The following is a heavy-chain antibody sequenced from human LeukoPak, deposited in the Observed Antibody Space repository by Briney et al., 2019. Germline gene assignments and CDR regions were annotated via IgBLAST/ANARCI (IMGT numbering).Heavy chain of an antibody. D-gene: IGHD2-21*01. CDR3: ARAAYDSNWFDP. CDR2: FNPNSGGT. J-gene: IGHJ5*02. V-gene: IGHV1-2*02. Sequence: ASVKVSCKASGYIFTGYYMHCVRQAPGQGLEWMGWFNPNSGGTNYAQKFQGRVTMTRDTSISTAYMELSRLRSDDTAVYYCARAAYDSNWFDPWGQGTLVTVSS. CDR1: GYIFTGYY.